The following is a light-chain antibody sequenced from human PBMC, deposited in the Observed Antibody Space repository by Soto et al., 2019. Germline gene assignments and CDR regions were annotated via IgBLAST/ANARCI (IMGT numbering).Light chain of an antibody. CDR3: CSYAGSYTYV. CDR1: SSDVGGYNY. CDR2: DVT. J-gene: IGLJ1*01. Sequence: QSALTQPASLSGSPGQSITISCTGTSSDVGGYNYVSWYQQHPGKAPKLMISDVTKRPSGVPDRFSGSKSGNTASLTISGLRAEDEADYYCCSYAGSYTYVFGTGTKVTVL. V-gene: IGLV2-11*01.